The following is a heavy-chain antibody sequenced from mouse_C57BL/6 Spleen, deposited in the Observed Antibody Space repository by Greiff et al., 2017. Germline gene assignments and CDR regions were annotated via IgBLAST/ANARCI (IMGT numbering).Heavy chain of an antibody. CDR3: TREDYGSSFDY. V-gene: IGHV1-15*01. CDR1: GYTFTDYE. J-gene: IGHJ2*01. Sequence: VQRVESGAELVRPGASVTLSCKASGYTFTDYEMHWVKQTPVHGLEWIGAIDPETGGTAYNQKFKGKAILTADKSSSTAYMELRSLTSEDSAVYYCTREDYGSSFDYWGQGTTLTVSS. CDR2: IDPETGGT. D-gene: IGHD1-1*01.